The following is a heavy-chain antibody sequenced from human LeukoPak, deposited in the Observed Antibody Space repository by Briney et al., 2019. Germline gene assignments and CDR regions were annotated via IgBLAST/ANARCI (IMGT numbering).Heavy chain of an antibody. D-gene: IGHD5-12*01. V-gene: IGHV4-61*02. CDR2: IYTSGSI. J-gene: IGHJ4*02. CDR1: GGSISSGSYY. CDR3: AGGRSSGYGFNFDY. Sequence: PSQTLSLTCTVSGGSISSGSYYWHWIRQPAGKGLEWIGRIYTSGSINYNPSLKSRVTISVDTSKNQFSLKLNSVTAADTAVYFCAGGRSSGYGFNFDYWGQGTLVTVSS.